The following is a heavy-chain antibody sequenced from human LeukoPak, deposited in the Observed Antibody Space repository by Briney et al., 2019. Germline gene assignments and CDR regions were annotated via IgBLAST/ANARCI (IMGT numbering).Heavy chain of an antibody. Sequence: GGSLRLSCAASGFTFSSYAMSWVRQAPGKGLEWVSAISGSGGSTYCADSVKGRFTISRDNSKNTLYLQMNSLRAEDTAVYYCAKNGMYSGYDPWHYYYYMDVWGKGTTVTVSS. V-gene: IGHV3-23*01. J-gene: IGHJ6*03. CDR1: GFTFSSYA. D-gene: IGHD5-12*01. CDR3: AKNGMYSGYDPWHYYYYMDV. CDR2: ISGSGGST.